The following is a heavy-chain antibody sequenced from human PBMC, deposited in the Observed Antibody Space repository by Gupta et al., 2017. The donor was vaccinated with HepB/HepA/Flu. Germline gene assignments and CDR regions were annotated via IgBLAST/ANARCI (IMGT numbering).Heavy chain of an antibody. J-gene: IGHJ4*02. D-gene: IGHD4-17*01. CDR2: IRTKPYGGTA. Sequence: VQLVESGGGLVQPGRSLRLSCSASGFTFADYSMSWVRQAPGKALEWVGFIRTKPYGGTADYATSLKDRFIISRDDSKNIAYLQMNSLKTEDTAVYYCARYYGTHWGQGTLVTVSS. CDR1: GFTFADYS. CDR3: ARYYGTH. V-gene: IGHV3-49*04.